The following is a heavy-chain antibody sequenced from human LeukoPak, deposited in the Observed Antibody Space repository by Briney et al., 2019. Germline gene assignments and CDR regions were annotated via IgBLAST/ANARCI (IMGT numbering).Heavy chain of an antibody. CDR2: IIPIFGTA. CDR1: GCTFSSYA. J-gene: IGHJ5*02. Sequence: GASVKVSCKASGCTFSSYAISWVRQAPGQGLEWMGGIIPIFGTANYAQKFQGRVTITTDESTSTAYMELSSLRSEDTAVYYCAAKSGSYFDPWGQGTLVTVSS. CDR3: AAKSGSYFDP. V-gene: IGHV1-69*05. D-gene: IGHD1-26*01.